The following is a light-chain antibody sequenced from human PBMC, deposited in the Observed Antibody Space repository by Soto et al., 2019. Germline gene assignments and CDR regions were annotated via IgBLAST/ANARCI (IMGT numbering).Light chain of an antibody. V-gene: IGKV1-33*01. CDR3: QQYENIPT. CDR2: DAS. CDR1: QNIKNY. J-gene: IGKJ5*01. Sequence: DIHMTQSPSSLSASVRDRFTITCRASQNIKNYSDWYEQKPGRAPKLLIYDASNFEAGVPSRFRGSASGTDFTFTISRLQPEDIATYYCQQYENIPTFGQGTRLEIK.